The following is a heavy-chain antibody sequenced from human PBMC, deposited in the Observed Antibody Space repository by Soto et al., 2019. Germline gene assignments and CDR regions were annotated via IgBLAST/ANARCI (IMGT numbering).Heavy chain of an antibody. Sequence: ESGGGLVQPGGSLRLSCAASGFTLSIYDMHWVRQPTGKGLEWVSAIATAGETYYAGSVKGRFTISRESAKNSLYLQMHNLRADDTAVYYCVRESGAGSHGWLTLERWGQGTLVTVSS. J-gene: IGHJ4*02. CDR2: IATAGET. V-gene: IGHV3-13*01. CDR3: VRESGAGSHGWLTLER. D-gene: IGHD6-19*01. CDR1: GFTLSIYD.